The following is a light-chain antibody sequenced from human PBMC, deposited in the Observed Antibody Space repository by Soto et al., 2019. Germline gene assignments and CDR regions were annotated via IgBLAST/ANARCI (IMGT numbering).Light chain of an antibody. Sequence: QSVLTQPPSASGTPGQRVTISCSGSSSNIGNNYVYWYQHLPGTAPKVLIYRNDQRPSGVPDRFSGSKSGTSASLAISGLRSEDEADYYCATWDDGPSGVVFGGGTKFTVL. CDR1: SSNIGNNY. CDR2: RND. V-gene: IGLV1-47*01. J-gene: IGLJ2*01. CDR3: ATWDDGPSGVV.